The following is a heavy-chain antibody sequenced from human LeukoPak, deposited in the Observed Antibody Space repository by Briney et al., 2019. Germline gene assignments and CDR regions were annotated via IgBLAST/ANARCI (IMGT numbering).Heavy chain of an antibody. CDR3: ATPFIAVANYYGMDV. D-gene: IGHD6-19*01. Sequence: SVKVSCKASGGTFISYAINWVRQAPGQGLEWMGGIIPIFGTANYAQKFQGRVTITADESTSTAYMELSSLRSEDTAVYYCATPFIAVANYYGMDVWGQGTTVTVSS. CDR2: IIPIFGTA. V-gene: IGHV1-69*13. J-gene: IGHJ6*02. CDR1: GGTFISYA.